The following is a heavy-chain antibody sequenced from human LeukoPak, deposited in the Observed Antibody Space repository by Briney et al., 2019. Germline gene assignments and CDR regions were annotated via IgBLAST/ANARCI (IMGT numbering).Heavy chain of an antibody. Sequence: GGSLRLSCAASGFTFSSYGKSWVRQAPGKGLEWVSGISNNGDSTHYADSVMGRFTISRDNSKTTLYLQMNSLRAEDTAVYYCAELGITMIGGVWGKGTTVTISS. CDR1: GFTFSSYG. CDR3: AELGITMIGGV. V-gene: IGHV3-23*01. J-gene: IGHJ6*04. CDR2: ISNNGDST. D-gene: IGHD3-10*02.